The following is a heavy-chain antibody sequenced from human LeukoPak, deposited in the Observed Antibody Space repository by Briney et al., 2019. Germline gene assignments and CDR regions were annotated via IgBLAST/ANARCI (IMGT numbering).Heavy chain of an antibody. CDR3: ARDWARDGYKITDY. J-gene: IGHJ4*02. D-gene: IGHD5-24*01. CDR2: ISSSSSTI. Sequence: GGSLRLSCAASGFTFSSYSMNWVRQAPGKGLEWVSYISSSSSTIYYADSVKGRFTISRDNAKNSLYLQMNSLRAEDTAVYYCARDWARDGYKITDYWGQGTLVTVSS. CDR1: GFTFSSYS. V-gene: IGHV3-48*04.